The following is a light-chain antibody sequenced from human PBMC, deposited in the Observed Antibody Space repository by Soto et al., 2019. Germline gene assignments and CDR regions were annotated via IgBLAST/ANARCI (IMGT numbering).Light chain of an antibody. J-gene: IGLJ1*01. CDR1: SRDVGGYNY. CDR3: CSYATSSFV. CDR2: EVS. V-gene: IGLV2-14*01. Sequence: QSALTQPASVSGSPGQSITISCTGTSRDVGGYNYVSWHQQHPGKAPKVIITEVSNRPSGVSNRFSGSKSGNTATLTISGVQPEDEADYHCCSYATSSFVFGTGTKLTVL.